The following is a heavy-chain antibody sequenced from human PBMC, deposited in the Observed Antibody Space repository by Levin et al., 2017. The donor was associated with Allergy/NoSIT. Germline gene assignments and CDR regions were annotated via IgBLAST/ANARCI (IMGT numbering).Heavy chain of an antibody. CDR2: INSGESDT. Sequence: GESLKISCSASGFTFSNYYMHWVRQVPGEGLGWGSYINSGESDTNYADSVKGRFAISRDNAKNTLYLQMNSLGAEDTAVYYCARGGCSSTSCLDYWGQGTLVTVSS. CDR3: ARGGCSSTSCLDY. D-gene: IGHD2-2*01. CDR1: GFTFSNYY. J-gene: IGHJ4*02. V-gene: IGHV3-74*01.